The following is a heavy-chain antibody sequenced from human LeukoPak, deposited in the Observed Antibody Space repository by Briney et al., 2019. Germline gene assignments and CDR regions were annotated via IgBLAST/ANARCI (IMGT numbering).Heavy chain of an antibody. Sequence: SETLSLTCAVYGGSFSGYYWSWIRQPPGKGLEWIGEINHSGSTNYNPSLKSRVTISVDTSKNQFSLKLSSVTAADTAVYYCARQGKGYSGYVFGYWGQGTLVTVSS. CDR2: INHSGST. CDR3: ARQGKGYSGYVFGY. J-gene: IGHJ4*02. D-gene: IGHD5-12*01. CDR1: GGSFSGYY. V-gene: IGHV4-34*01.